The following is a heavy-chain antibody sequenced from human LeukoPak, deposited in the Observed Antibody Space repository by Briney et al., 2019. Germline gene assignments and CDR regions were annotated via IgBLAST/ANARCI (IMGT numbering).Heavy chain of an antibody. CDR3: ARAAGGYYPSGYFDY. J-gene: IGHJ4*02. Sequence: PGGSLRLSCAASGFTFSSYWMSWVRQAPGKGLEWVANIKQDGSEKYYVDSVKGRFTISRDNAKNSLYLQMNSLRAEDTAVYYCARAAGGYYPSGYFDYWGQGTLVTVSS. CDR1: GFTFSSYW. D-gene: IGHD3-22*01. V-gene: IGHV3-7*01. CDR2: IKQDGSEK.